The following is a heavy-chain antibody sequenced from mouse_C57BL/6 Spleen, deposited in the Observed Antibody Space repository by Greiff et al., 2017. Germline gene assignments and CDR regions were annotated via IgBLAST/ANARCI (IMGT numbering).Heavy chain of an antibody. J-gene: IGHJ1*03. CDR1: GFSLSTFGMG. CDR3: ARVYYSNYEGYFDF. V-gene: IGHV8-8*01. CDR2: IWWDDDK. Sequence: QVTLKVSGPGILQPSQTLSLTCSFSGFSLSTFGMGVGWIRQPSGKGLEWLAHIWWDDDKYYNPALKSRLTISKDTSKNQVFLKIAKVDTADTATYYGARVYYSNYEGYFDFWGTGTTVTVSS. D-gene: IGHD2-5*01.